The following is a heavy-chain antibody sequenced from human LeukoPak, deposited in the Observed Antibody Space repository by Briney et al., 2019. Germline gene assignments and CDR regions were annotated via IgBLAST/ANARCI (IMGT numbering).Heavy chain of an antibody. CDR3: ARRSIAVAGSFDY. CDR1: GFTFSIYA. J-gene: IGHJ4*02. D-gene: IGHD6-19*01. Sequence: PGGSLRLSCAASGFTFSIYAMSWVRQAPGKGPEWVSGISGSSSSTYFSGSVKGRFTISRDNSKNTLSLQMNSLRAEDTAVYYCARRSIAVAGSFDYWGQGTLVTVSS. CDR2: ISGSSSST. V-gene: IGHV3-23*01.